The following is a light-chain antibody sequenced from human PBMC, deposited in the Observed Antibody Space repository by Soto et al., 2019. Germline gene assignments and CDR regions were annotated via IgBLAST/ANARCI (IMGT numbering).Light chain of an antibody. V-gene: IGLV2-14*01. Sequence: QSVLTQPASVSGSPGQSITISCTGTSRDVGGYNYVSWYQQHPGKAPKLMIYDVSNRPSGVSNRFSGSKSGNTASLTISGLPAEDEADYYCCSYTSSSTLVVFVGGTQLTVL. CDR3: CSYTSSSTLVV. J-gene: IGLJ2*01. CDR1: SRDVGGYNY. CDR2: DVS.